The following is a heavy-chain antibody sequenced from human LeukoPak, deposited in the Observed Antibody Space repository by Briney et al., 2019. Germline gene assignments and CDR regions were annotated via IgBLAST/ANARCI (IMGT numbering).Heavy chain of an antibody. D-gene: IGHD5-18*01. CDR2: INPNSGGT. J-gene: IGHJ4*02. Sequence: GASVKVSCKASGYTFTGYYMHWVRQAPGQGLEWMGRINPNSGGTNYAQKFQGRVTMTRDTSISTAYMELSRLRSDDTAVYYCARPPTGGYSYGSPFDYWGQGTLVTVSS. CDR1: GYTFTGYY. V-gene: IGHV1-2*06. CDR3: ARPPTGGYSYGSPFDY.